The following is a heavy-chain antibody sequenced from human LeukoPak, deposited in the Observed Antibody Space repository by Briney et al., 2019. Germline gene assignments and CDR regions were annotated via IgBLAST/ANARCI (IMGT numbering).Heavy chain of an antibody. CDR3: ARRNNYNDNNGYSMIAY. CDR1: GFSFSSYG. J-gene: IGHJ4*02. Sequence: PGGSLRLSCAASGFSFSSYGMSWVRQAPGKGLEWVSTINGLGDTTYYADSVKGRFTSSRDNSKDTLYLQMNSLRVEDTAVYYCARRNNYNDNNGYSMIAYWGQGTLVTVSS. V-gene: IGHV3-23*01. D-gene: IGHD3-22*01. CDR2: INGLGDTT.